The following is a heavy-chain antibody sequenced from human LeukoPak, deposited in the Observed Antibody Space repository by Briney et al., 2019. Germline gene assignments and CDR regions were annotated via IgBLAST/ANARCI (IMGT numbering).Heavy chain of an antibody. D-gene: IGHD1-26*01. CDR2: ITSGFTA. Sequence: PGGPLRLSCAASGLTFSDYAMSWVRQAPGKGLEWVSGITSGFTAHYADSVKGRFTISRDNFRNTFHLQMNSLRAEDTAVYYCAKDYSDSRVGDVFLEYWGQGTLVTVSS. CDR3: AKDYSDSRVGDVFLEY. J-gene: IGHJ4*02. V-gene: IGHV3-23*01. CDR1: GLTFSDYA.